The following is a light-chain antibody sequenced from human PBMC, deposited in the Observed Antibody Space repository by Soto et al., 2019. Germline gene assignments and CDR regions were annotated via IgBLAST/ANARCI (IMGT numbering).Light chain of an antibody. CDR1: QSLVYSDGDTY. V-gene: IGKV2-30*01. CDR3: MQGTHWPRYT. CDR2: KVS. Sequence: DVVLTQSPLSLPVTLGQPASISCKSSQSLVYSDGDTYLNWFQQRPGQSPRRLIYKVSNRDSGVPDRFSGSGSGTDFTLKISRVEAEDFGVYYCMQGTHWPRYTFGQGTKLEIK. J-gene: IGKJ2*01.